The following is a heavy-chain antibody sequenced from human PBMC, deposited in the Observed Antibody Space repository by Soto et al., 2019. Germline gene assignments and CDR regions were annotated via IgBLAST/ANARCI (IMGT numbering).Heavy chain of an antibody. CDR1: GGSVSSGSYY. Sequence: SETLSLTCTVSGGSVSSGSYYWSWIRQPPGKGLEWIGYIYYSGSTNYNPSLKSRVTISVDTSKNQFSLKLSSVTAADTAVYYCARGRYYDSSGYYFDYWGQGTLVTVSS. V-gene: IGHV4-61*01. CDR2: IYYSGST. CDR3: ARGRYYDSSGYYFDY. D-gene: IGHD3-22*01. J-gene: IGHJ4*02.